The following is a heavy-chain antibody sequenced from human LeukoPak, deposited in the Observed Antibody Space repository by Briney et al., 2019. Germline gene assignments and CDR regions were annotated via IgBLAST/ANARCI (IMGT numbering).Heavy chain of an antibody. D-gene: IGHD3-3*01. V-gene: IGHV3-30*18. CDR3: AKIRDVWSGYGYFDY. J-gene: IGHJ4*02. CDR1: GFTFSSYG. CDR2: ISYDGSNK. Sequence: PGGSLRLSCAAPGFTFSSYGMHWVRQAPGKGLEWVAVISYDGSNKYYADSVKGRFTISRDNSKNTLYLQMNNLRAEDTAVYYCAKIRDVWSGYGYFDYWGQGTLVTVSS.